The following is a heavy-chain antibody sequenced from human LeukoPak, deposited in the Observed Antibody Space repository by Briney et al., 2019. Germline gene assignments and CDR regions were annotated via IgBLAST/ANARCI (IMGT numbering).Heavy chain of an antibody. J-gene: IGHJ4*02. CDR3: ARGDIPDF. V-gene: IGHV4-38-2*01. CDR2: IFHSGKT. CDR1: GGSFSGYY. D-gene: IGHD2-21*01. Sequence: SETLSLTCAVHGGSFSGYYWGWIRQSPGKGLEWIGSIFHSGKTYYNLSLTSRVTISVDTSKNQFSLKLTSVTAADTAVYYCARGDIPDFWGQGTLVTVSS.